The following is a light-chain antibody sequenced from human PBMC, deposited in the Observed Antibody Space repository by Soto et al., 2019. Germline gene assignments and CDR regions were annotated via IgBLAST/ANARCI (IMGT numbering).Light chain of an antibody. CDR3: GADHGSGSNYV. CDR1: SGYSNYK. J-gene: IGLJ2*01. V-gene: IGLV9-49*01. CDR2: VGAGGIVE. Sequence: QSVLTQPPSASASLGASVTLTCTLTSGYSNYKVDWYQQRPGKGPRFVMRVGAGGIVESKGYGILYRFSVLGSGVNRYPTTKNVQQEDESAYYCGADHGSGSNYVFGAGTKLTVL.